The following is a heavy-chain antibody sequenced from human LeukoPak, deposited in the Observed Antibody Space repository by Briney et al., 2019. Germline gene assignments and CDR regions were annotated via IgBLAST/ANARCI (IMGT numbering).Heavy chain of an antibody. V-gene: IGHV3-21*01. J-gene: IGHJ4*02. CDR3: ARETYHYGSGSYTHFDY. CDR1: GFTFSSYS. Sequence: GGSLRLSCAASGFTFSSYSMNWVRQAPGKGLECVSSISSSSSYIYYADSVKGRFTISRDNAKNSLYLQMNSLRAEDTAVYYCARETYHYGSGSYTHFDYWGQGTLVTVSS. CDR2: ISSSSSYI. D-gene: IGHD3-10*01.